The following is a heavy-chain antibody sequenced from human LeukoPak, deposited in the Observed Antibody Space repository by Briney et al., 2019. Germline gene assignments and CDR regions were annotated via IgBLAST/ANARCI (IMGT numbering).Heavy chain of an antibody. V-gene: IGHV4-30-4*08. Sequence: SETLSLTCTVSGGSISSGDYYWSWIRQPPGKGLEWIGYIYYSGSTDYNTSLKSRVTISVDTSKNQYSLKLSSVTAADTAVYYCVRGDYSSSSRNNQDWFDPWGQGNLVTVSS. D-gene: IGHD6-6*01. CDR1: GGSISSGDYY. CDR3: VRGDYSSSSRNNQDWFDP. J-gene: IGHJ5*02. CDR2: IYYSGST.